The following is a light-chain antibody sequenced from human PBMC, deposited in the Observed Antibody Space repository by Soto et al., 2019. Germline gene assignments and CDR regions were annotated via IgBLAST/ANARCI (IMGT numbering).Light chain of an antibody. J-gene: IGLJ1*01. CDR3: SSYTSSSTYV. Sequence: QSVLTQPASVSGSPGQSITIACTGTSSDVGGYNYVSWYQQYPGKAPRLVISDVSNRPSGVSNRFSGSKSGNSASLTISGPQAEDEADYYCSSYTSSSTYVFGTGTKVTVL. CDR1: SSDVGGYNY. CDR2: DVS. V-gene: IGLV2-14*01.